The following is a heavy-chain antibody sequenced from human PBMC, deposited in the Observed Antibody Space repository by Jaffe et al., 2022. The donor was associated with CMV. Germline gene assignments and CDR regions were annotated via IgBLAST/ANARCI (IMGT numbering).Heavy chain of an antibody. CDR2: IYYSGST. V-gene: IGHV4-39*01. CDR1: GGSISSSSYY. CDR3: ARHAFCSSTSCYWPPYYYYYGMDV. J-gene: IGHJ6*02. Sequence: QLQLQESGPGLVKPSETLSLTCTVSGGSISSSSYYWGWIRQPPGKGLEWIGSIYYSGSTYYNPSLKSRVTISVDTSKNQFSLKLSSVTAADTAVYYCARHAFCSSTSCYWPPYYYYYGMDVWGQGTTVTVSS. D-gene: IGHD2-2*01.